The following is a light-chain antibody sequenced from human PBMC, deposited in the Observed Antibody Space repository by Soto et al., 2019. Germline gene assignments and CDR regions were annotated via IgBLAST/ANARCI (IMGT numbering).Light chain of an antibody. J-gene: IGLJ3*02. CDR3: SSYTSSSTPS. Sequence: QSALTQPASVSGSPGQSITISCTRTSSDVGGYNYVSWYQQHPGKAPKLMIYDVSNRPSGVSNRFSGSKSGNTASLTISGLQAEDEADYYCSSYTSSSTPSFGGGTQLTVL. CDR1: SSDVGGYNY. CDR2: DVS. V-gene: IGLV2-14*01.